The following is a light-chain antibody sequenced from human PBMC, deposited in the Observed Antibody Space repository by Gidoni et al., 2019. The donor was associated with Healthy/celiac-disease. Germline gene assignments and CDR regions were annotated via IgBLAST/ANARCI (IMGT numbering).Light chain of an antibody. V-gene: IGKV3-20*01. CDR3: QQYGSSPPLT. CDR1: QSVSSSY. Sequence: VLTQSPGTLSLSPGERATLSCRASQSVSSSYLAWYQQKPGQAPRLLIYGASSRATGIPDRFSGSGSGTDFTLTISRLEPEDFAVYYCQQYGSSPPLTFGGGTKVEIK. CDR2: GAS. J-gene: IGKJ4*01.